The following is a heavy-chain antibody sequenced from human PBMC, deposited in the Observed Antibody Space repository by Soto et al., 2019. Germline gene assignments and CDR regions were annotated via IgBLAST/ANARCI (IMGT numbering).Heavy chain of an antibody. CDR1: GYTFTSYG. Sequence: ASVKVSCKASGYTFTSYGFSWVRQAPGQGLEWMGWISAYNGNTNYAQKLQGRVTMTTDTSTSTAYMELRSLRSDDTAVYYCARVYECDFWSGYRKTYFDYWGQRTLVTGSS. J-gene: IGHJ4*02. CDR3: ARVYECDFWSGYRKTYFDY. CDR2: ISAYNGNT. V-gene: IGHV1-18*01. D-gene: IGHD3-3*01.